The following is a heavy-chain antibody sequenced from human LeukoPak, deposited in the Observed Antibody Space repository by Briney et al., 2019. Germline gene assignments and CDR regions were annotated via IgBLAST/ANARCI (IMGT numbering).Heavy chain of an antibody. Sequence: ASVKVSCKASGYTFTSYYMHWVRQAPGQGLEWMGIINPSGGSTSYAQKFQGRVTMTRDTSTSTVYMELNSLRAEDTAVYYCARDFLYSGRDGGYYYYGMDVWGQGTTVTVSS. CDR2: INPSGGST. V-gene: IGHV1-46*01. CDR1: GYTFTSYY. CDR3: ARDFLYSGRDGGYYYYGMDV. D-gene: IGHD6-19*01. J-gene: IGHJ6*02.